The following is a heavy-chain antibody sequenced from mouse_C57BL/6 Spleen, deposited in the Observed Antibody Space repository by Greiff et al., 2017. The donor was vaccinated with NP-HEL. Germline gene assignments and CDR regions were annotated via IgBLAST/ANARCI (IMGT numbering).Heavy chain of an antibody. CDR3: ARGDYSNDYWYFDV. Sequence: QVQLKESGPELVKPGASVKLSCKASGYTFTSYDINWVKQRPGQGLEWIGWIYPRDGSTKYNEKFKGKATLTVDTSSSTAYMELHSLTSEDSAVYFCARGDYSNDYWYFDVWGTGTTVTVSS. D-gene: IGHD2-5*01. CDR2: IYPRDGST. V-gene: IGHV1-85*01. J-gene: IGHJ1*03. CDR1: GYTFTSYD.